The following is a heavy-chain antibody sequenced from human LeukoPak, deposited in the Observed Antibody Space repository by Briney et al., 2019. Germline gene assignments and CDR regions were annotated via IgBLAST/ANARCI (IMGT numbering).Heavy chain of an antibody. J-gene: IGHJ6*03. CDR1: GYTFTSYG. CDR2: ISAYNGNT. D-gene: IGHD6-19*01. Sequence: ASVKVSCKASGYTFTSYGFTWVRQAPGQGLEWMRWISAYNGNTNYAQKLQGRVTMTTDTSTSTAYMELRSLRSDDTAVYYCARSDSSGRYGGYYYYYMDVWGKGTTVTVSS. V-gene: IGHV1-18*01. CDR3: ARSDSSGRYGGYYYYYMDV.